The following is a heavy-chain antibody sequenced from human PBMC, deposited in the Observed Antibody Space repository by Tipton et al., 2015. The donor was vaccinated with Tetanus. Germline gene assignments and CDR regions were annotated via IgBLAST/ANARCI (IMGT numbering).Heavy chain of an antibody. CDR3: ARSGGRRYAFDI. Sequence: LRLSCTVSGGSVSSGSYYWSWVRQPPGKGLEWLGYVFYSGSTDLNPSLKSRVTISVDTSNNLFSLKLTSVTTADTAVYYCARSGGRRYAFDIWGQGTMVTVSS. J-gene: IGHJ3*02. CDR1: GGSVSSGSYY. V-gene: IGHV4-61*01. D-gene: IGHD3-16*01. CDR2: VFYSGST.